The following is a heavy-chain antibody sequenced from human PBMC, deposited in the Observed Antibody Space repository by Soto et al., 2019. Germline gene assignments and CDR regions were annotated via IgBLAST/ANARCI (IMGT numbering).Heavy chain of an antibody. J-gene: IGHJ4*02. D-gene: IGHD3-22*01. CDR3: AKAAVYYYDSSGYPYYFDY. V-gene: IGHV3-23*01. CDR2: ISGSGGST. CDR1: GFTFSSYA. Sequence: PXGSLRLSCAASGFTFSSYAMSWVRQAPGKGLEWVSAISGSGGSTYYADSVKGRFTISRDNSKNTLYLQMNSLRAEDTAVYYCAKAAVYYYDSSGYPYYFDYWGQETLVTVSS.